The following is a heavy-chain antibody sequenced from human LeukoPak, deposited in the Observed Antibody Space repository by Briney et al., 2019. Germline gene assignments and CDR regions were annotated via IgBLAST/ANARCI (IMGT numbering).Heavy chain of an antibody. J-gene: IGHJ3*02. CDR2: IIPIFGTA. D-gene: IGHD6-19*01. CDR3: ASGSGSGYAFDI. CDR1: GGTFSSYA. Sequence: EASVKVSCKASGGTFSSYAISWVRQAPGQGLEWMGGIIPIFGTANYAQKFQGRVTITADKSTSTAYMELSSLRSEDTAVYYCASGSGSGYAFDIWGQGTMVTVPS. V-gene: IGHV1-69*06.